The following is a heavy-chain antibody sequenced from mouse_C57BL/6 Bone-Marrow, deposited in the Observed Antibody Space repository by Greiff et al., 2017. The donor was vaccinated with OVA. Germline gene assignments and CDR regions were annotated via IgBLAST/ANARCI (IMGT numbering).Heavy chain of an antibody. D-gene: IGHD2-10*02. CDR3: ARWRYGNRNFAY. J-gene: IGHJ3*01. V-gene: IGHV1-26*01. Sequence: EVQLQQSGPELVKPGASVKISCKASGYTFTDYYMNWVKQSHGKSLEWIGDINPNNGGTSYNQKFKGKATLTVDKSSSTAYMELRSLTSEDSAVYYCARWRYGNRNFAYWGQGTLVTVSA. CDR1: GYTFTDYY. CDR2: INPNNGGT.